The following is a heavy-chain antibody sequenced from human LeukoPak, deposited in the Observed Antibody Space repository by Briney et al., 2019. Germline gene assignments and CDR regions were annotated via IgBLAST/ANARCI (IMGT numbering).Heavy chain of an antibody. CDR1: GGTFSSYA. CDR2: ITPILGAA. CDR3: ARSSGYSYYYYMDV. D-gene: IGHD3-22*01. Sequence: SVKVSCKASGGTFSSYAISWVRQAPGKGLEWMGGITPILGAANYAPKFQGRVTITTDESTSTAYMELSSLRSEDTAIYYCARSSGYSYYYYMDVWGKGTTVTVSS. V-gene: IGHV1-69*05. J-gene: IGHJ6*03.